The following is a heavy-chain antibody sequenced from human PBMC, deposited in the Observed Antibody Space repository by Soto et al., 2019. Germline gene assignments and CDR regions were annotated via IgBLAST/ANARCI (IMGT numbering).Heavy chain of an antibody. CDR2: IDYSGST. V-gene: IGHV4-59*01. CDR3: AREGNSYSSGWYRECYFDY. CDR1: GGSISSYY. Sequence: PCETLSLTCTVSGGSISSYYWSWIRQPPGKGLEWIGYIDYSGSTNYNPSLKSRVTISVDTSKNQFSLKLSSVTAADTAVYYCAREGNSYSSGWYRECYFDYWGQGTLVTVSS. D-gene: IGHD6-19*01. J-gene: IGHJ4*02.